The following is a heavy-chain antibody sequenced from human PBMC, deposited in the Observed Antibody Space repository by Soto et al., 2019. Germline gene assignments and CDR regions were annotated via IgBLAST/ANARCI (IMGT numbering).Heavy chain of an antibody. CDR3: ARTVNYCTNGVCYTGAYYFDY. Sequence: LEPLSLTCTVSGGSISSYYWSWIRQPPGKGLEWFVYIYFSGSTYYNPSLKSRVTISVDTSKNQFSLKLSSVTAADTAVYYCARTVNYCTNGVCYTGAYYFDYWGQGTLVTVSS. J-gene: IGHJ4*02. V-gene: IGHV4-59*12. CDR2: IYFSGST. D-gene: IGHD2-8*01. CDR1: GGSISSYY.